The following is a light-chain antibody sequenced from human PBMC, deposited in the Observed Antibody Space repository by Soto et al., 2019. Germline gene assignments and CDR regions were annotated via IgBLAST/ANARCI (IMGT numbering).Light chain of an antibody. CDR2: SAS. CDR3: QQYYSTSPLT. V-gene: IGKV1-39*01. J-gene: IGKJ4*01. Sequence: DIQMTQSPSSLSASVGARVTITCRASQTISTYLNWYQQKPGKAPKLLIYSASSLQSGVPSRFSGSGSGTDFTLTISSLEPEDFATYFCQQYYSTSPLTFGGGTKVAIK. CDR1: QTISTY.